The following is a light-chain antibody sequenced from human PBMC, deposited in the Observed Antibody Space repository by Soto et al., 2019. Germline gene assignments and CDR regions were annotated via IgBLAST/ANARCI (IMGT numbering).Light chain of an antibody. J-gene: IGKJ2*01. CDR2: GAT. V-gene: IGKV3-20*01. Sequence: EIVLAQPPGTLSLSPGERATLSCRASQSVKSVYLAWYQQKLGQAPRLLIYGATSRATGIPDRFSGSGSGTDFTLTISRLEPEDFAVYYCQQYGSSPRTFGQGTKVDIK. CDR1: QSVKSVY. CDR3: QQYGSSPRT.